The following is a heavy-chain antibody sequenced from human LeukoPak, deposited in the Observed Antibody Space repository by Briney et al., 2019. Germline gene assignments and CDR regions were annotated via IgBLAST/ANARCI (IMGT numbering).Heavy chain of an antibody. Sequence: QPGGSLRLSCVASGFTFSSYDMHWVRQPTRKGLEWISAIEPAGNTWYSDSVKGRFTISREYAKSSLFLQMNSLRAADAAVYYCVRESSYTGTWWYPDLWGRGTLVTVSS. CDR2: IEPAGNT. V-gene: IGHV3-13*01. CDR3: VRESSYTGTWWYPDL. D-gene: IGHD1-14*01. J-gene: IGHJ2*01. CDR1: GFTFSSYD.